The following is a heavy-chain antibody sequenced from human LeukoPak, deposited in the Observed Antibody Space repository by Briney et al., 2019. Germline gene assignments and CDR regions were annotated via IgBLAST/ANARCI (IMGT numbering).Heavy chain of an antibody. CDR1: GGSISSYY. D-gene: IGHD6-13*01. Sequence: PSETLSLTCTVSGGSISSYYWSWIRQPPGKGLEWIGYIYYSGSTNYNPSLKSRVTISVDTSKNQFSLKLSSVTAADTAVYYCARGVPYSSIGIWGQGTMVTVSS. CDR3: ARGVPYSSIGI. V-gene: IGHV4-59*01. CDR2: IYYSGST. J-gene: IGHJ3*02.